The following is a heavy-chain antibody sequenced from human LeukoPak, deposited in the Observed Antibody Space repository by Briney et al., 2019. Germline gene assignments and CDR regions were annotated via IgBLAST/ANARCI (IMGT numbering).Heavy chain of an antibody. J-gene: IGHJ5*02. CDR1: GFTFSSYA. CDR2: ISYDGSNK. Sequence: YPGGSLRLSCAASGFTFSSYAMHWVRQAPGKGLEWVAVISYDGSNKYYADSVKGRFTISRDNAKNSLYLQMNSLRAEDTAVYYCARELLPAAMRKNWFDPWGQGTLVTVSS. V-gene: IGHV3-30-3*01. D-gene: IGHD2-2*01. CDR3: ARELLPAAMRKNWFDP.